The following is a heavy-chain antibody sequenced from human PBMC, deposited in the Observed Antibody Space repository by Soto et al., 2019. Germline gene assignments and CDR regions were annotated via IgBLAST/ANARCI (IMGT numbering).Heavy chain of an antibody. CDR2: IYSGGST. J-gene: IGHJ2*01. Sequence: QTGGSLRLSCAASGFTVSSNYMSWVRQAPGKGLEWVSVIYSGGSTYYADSVKGRFTISRDNSKNTLYLQMNSLRAEDTAVYYCARVRYYYDSSGRYWYFDLWGRGTLVTVSS. CDR3: ARVRYYYDSSGRYWYFDL. V-gene: IGHV3-53*01. CDR1: GFTVSSNY. D-gene: IGHD3-22*01.